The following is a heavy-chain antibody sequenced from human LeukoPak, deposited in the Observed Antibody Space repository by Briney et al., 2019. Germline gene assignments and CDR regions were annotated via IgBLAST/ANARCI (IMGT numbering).Heavy chain of an antibody. Sequence: GGSLRLSCAASGFTFSSYGMNWVRQAPGKGLEWVSSISSSSSYIYYADSVKGRFTISRDNAKNSLYLQMNSLRAEDTAVYYWGRGVERGLQLEGFHSWGEGTLVTVPS. CDR2: ISSSSSYI. V-gene: IGHV3-21*01. CDR3: GRGVERGLQLEGFHS. CDR1: GFTFSSYG. D-gene: IGHD5-24*01. J-gene: IGHJ4*02.